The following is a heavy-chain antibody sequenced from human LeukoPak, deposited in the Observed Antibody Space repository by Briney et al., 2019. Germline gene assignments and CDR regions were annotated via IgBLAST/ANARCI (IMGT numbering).Heavy chain of an antibody. CDR2: IYHSGST. CDR1: GYSISSGYY. D-gene: IGHD6-6*01. Sequence: PSETLSLTCAVSGYSISSGYYWGWIRQPPGKGLEWIGSIYHSGSTYYNPSLKSRVTISVDTSKNQFSLKLSSVTAADTAVYYCARHLAYSSSSTFDIWGQGTMVTVSS. V-gene: IGHV4-38-2*01. CDR3: ARHLAYSSSSTFDI. J-gene: IGHJ3*02.